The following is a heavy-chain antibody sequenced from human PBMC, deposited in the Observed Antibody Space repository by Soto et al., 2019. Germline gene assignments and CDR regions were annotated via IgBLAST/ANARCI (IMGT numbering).Heavy chain of an antibody. CDR2: IYYSGST. J-gene: IGHJ4*02. CDR3: ARLDYDDSSGYWFGYYLDY. CDR1: GGSISSSSYY. Sequence: SETLSLTCTVSGGSISSSSYYWGWIRQPPGKGLEWIGSIYYSGSTYYNPSLKSRVTISVDTSKNQFSRKLSSVTAADTAVYYWARLDYDDSSGYWFGYYLDYWGQGTLVTVSS. V-gene: IGHV4-39*01. D-gene: IGHD3-22*01.